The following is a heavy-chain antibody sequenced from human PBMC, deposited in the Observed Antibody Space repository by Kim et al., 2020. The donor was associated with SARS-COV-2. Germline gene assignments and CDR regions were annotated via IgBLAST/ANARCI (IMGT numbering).Heavy chain of an antibody. CDR3: ARTYYYDSSGYYSHNWFDP. CDR2: ISAYNGNT. CDR1: GYTFTSYG. J-gene: IGHJ5*02. D-gene: IGHD3-22*01. V-gene: IGHV1-18*01. Sequence: ASVKVSCKASGYTFTSYGISWVRQAPGQGLEWMGWISAYNGNTNYAQKLQGRVTMTTDTSTSTAYMELRSLRSDDTAVYYCARTYYYDSSGYYSHNWFDPWGQGTLVTVSS.